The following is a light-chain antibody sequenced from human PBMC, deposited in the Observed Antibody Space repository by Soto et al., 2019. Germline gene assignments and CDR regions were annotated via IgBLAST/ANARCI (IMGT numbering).Light chain of an antibody. CDR3: QQYGSSPFT. Sequence: EIVLKQSLASLSLSTGEGATLSCRASQSISSQLAWYQQIPGQAPRLLIYDASNRATGIPARFSGSGSGTDFTLTISRLEPEDFAVYYCQQYGSSPFTFGPGTNVDIK. J-gene: IGKJ3*01. CDR2: DAS. V-gene: IGKV3-20*01. CDR1: QSISSQ.